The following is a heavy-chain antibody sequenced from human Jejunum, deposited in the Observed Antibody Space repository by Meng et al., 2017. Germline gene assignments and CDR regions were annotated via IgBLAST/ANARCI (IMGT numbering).Heavy chain of an antibody. CDR2: IYHGGDT. CDR1: GESISSNNR. Sequence: QVQLQESGRGLVRPSGTLTLTGSVSGESISSNNRWTWVREPPGRGLEWIGEIYHGGDTNYNPSLTSPVTISVDKSKNQFTLRLNSVTAADTASYYCARDWGCRDGYCFSGLLEFWGQGILVTVSS. J-gene: IGHJ4*02. D-gene: IGHD2-15*01. CDR3: ARDWGCRDGYCFSGLLEF. V-gene: IGHV4-4*02.